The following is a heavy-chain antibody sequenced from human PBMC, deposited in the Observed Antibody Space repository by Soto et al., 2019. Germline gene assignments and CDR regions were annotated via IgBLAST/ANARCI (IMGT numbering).Heavy chain of an antibody. J-gene: IGHJ5*02. CDR2: IRSKANSYAT. Sequence: GSLRLYCAVSGXPFSGSAMHWVRQASGKGLEWVGRIRSKANSYATAYSASLKGTFNISRDDSKNTAYLQMNSLKTEDPALYYCTRVNSDIVTTLVWFDPWGQGTLGPVS. V-gene: IGHV3-73*01. D-gene: IGHD5-12*01. CDR3: TRVNSDIVTTLVWFDP. CDR1: GXPFSGSA.